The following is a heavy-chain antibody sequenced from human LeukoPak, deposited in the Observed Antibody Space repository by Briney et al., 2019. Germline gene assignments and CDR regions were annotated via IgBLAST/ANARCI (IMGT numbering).Heavy chain of an antibody. V-gene: IGHV3-23*01. J-gene: IGHJ4*02. Sequence: AGGSLRLSCAASGFTFSSYWMSWVRQAPGKGLEWVSAISGSGGSTYYADSVKGRFTISRDNSKNALYLQMNSLRAEDTAVCYCAKDARPSGSYSDYWGQGTLVTVSS. CDR1: GFTFSSYW. CDR2: ISGSGGST. CDR3: AKDARPSGSYSDY. D-gene: IGHD1-26*01.